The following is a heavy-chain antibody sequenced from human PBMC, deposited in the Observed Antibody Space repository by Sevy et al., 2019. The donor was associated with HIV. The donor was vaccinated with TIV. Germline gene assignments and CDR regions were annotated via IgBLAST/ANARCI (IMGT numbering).Heavy chain of an antibody. CDR2: ISGTGSIT. CDR1: GFTFSSYA. J-gene: IGHJ4*02. CDR3: AKGSHNTGWFPDY. D-gene: IGHD6-19*01. Sequence: GESLKISCAASGFTFSSYAMSWVRQAPGKGLEWVSPISGTGSITYYADSVRGRFTISRDNSNNILYLQMNSLRVEDTAVYFCAKGSHNTGWFPDYWGQGTLVTVSS. V-gene: IGHV3-23*01.